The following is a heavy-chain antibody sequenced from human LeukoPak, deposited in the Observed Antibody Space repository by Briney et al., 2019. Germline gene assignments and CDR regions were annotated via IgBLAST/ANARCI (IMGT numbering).Heavy chain of an antibody. J-gene: IGHJ5*02. CDR1: GYTFTSYD. Sequence: ASVKVSCKASGYTFTSYDINWVRQATGQGLEWMGWMNPNSGNTGYAQKFQGRVTITRNTSISTAYTELSSLRSEDTAVYYCARGRGQWLVRRGNWFDPWGQGTLVTVSS. CDR2: MNPNSGNT. V-gene: IGHV1-8*03. CDR3: ARGRGQWLVRRGNWFDP. D-gene: IGHD6-19*01.